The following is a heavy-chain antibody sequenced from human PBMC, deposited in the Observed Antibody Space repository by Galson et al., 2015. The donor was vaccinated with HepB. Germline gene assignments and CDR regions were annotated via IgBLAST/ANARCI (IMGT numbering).Heavy chain of an antibody. Sequence: SVKVSCKASGGTFSSYAISWVRQAPGQGLEWVGGIIPIFGTANYAQKFQGRVTITADESTSTAYMELSSLRSEDTAVYYCARGGVEYSSSSGDYWGQGTLVTVSS. CDR1: GGTFSSYA. D-gene: IGHD6-6*01. CDR2: IIPIFGTA. J-gene: IGHJ4*02. V-gene: IGHV1-69*13. CDR3: ARGGVEYSSSSGDY.